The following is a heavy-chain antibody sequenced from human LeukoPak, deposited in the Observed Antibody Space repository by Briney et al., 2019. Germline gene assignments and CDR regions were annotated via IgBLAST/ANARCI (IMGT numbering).Heavy chain of an antibody. CDR2: LTTGGDT. CDR3: AKVPRGIAAAGTCYFDY. Sequence: GGSLILSCAASGFTLNKYDMHWVRQATGKGLEWVSTLTTGGDTDYPGSVKGRFTISRDNSKNTLYLQMNSLRAEDTAVYYCAKVPRGIAAAGTCYFDYWGQGTLVTVSS. CDR1: GFTLNKYD. D-gene: IGHD6-13*01. V-gene: IGHV3-13*01. J-gene: IGHJ4*02.